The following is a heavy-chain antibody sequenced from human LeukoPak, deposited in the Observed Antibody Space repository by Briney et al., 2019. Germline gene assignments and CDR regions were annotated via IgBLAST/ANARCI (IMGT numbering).Heavy chain of an antibody. V-gene: IGHV4-30-2*01. CDR1: GGSISSGGYY. CDR3: ARSASSYDDIGGH. J-gene: IGHJ4*02. Sequence: SQTLSLTCTVSGGSISSGGYYWSWIRQPPGKGLEWIGYIYHSGSTYYNPSLKSRVTISVDRSKNQFSLKLSSVTAADTAMYYCARSASSYDDIGGHWGQGTLVTVSS. D-gene: IGHD4-17*01. CDR2: IYHSGST.